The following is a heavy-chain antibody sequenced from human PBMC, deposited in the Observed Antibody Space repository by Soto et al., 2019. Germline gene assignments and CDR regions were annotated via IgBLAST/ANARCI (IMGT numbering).Heavy chain of an antibody. V-gene: IGHV1-69*13. CDR3: ARDGNIAAHPPLYYGMDV. CDR2: IIPIFGTA. J-gene: IGHJ6*02. CDR1: GGTFSSYA. Sequence: ASVKVSCKASGGTFSSYAISWVRQAPGQGLEWMGGIIPIFGTANYAQKFQGRVTITADESTSTAYIERSRLRSEDTAVYYCARDGNIAAHPPLYYGMDVWGQGTTVTVSS. D-gene: IGHD6-6*01.